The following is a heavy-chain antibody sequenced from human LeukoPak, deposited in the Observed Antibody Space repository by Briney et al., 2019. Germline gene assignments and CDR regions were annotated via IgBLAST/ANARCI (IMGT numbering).Heavy chain of an antibody. Sequence: KPSETLSLTCTVSGGSISSYYWSWIRQHPGKGLEWIGYIYYSGSTNYNPSLKSRVTISVDTSKNQFSLKLSSVTAADTAVYYCARDLRLDCSGGSCYSHDIWGQGTMVTVSS. CDR2: IYYSGST. D-gene: IGHD2-15*01. CDR1: GGSISSYY. CDR3: ARDLRLDCSGGSCYSHDI. V-gene: IGHV4-59*01. J-gene: IGHJ3*02.